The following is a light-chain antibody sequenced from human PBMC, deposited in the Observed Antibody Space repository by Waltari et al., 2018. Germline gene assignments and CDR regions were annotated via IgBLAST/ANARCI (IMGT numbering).Light chain of an antibody. CDR3: QQSYSTPLT. V-gene: IGKV1-9*01. Sequence: DIQLTQSPSFLSASVGDRVTITCRASQDISSSLAWYQQKPGRAPKLLIYAASTLQSGVPSRLSGSGSGTEFTLTISSLQPEDFATYYCQQSYSTPLTFGGGTKVEIK. CDR2: AAS. J-gene: IGKJ4*01. CDR1: QDISSS.